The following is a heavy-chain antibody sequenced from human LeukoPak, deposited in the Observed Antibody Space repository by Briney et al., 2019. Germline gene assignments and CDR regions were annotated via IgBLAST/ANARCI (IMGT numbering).Heavy chain of an antibody. V-gene: IGHV3-23*01. CDR3: AKAFREYGSSTYSSFDI. J-gene: IGHJ3*02. CDR2: FTGTT. Sequence: GGSLRLSCAASGFTFSSYAMSWVRPAPGKGLQWVSTFTGTTHYADSVRGRFTISRHNSKNILYLQMNSLSTEDTAIYYCAKAFREYGSSTYSSFDIWGQGTMVTVSS. CDR1: GFTFSSYA. D-gene: IGHD6-13*01.